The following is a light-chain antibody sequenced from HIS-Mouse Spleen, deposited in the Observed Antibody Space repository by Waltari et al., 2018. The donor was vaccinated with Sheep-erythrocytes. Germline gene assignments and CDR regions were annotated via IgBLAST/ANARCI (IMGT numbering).Light chain of an antibody. Sequence: DIQMTQSPSTLSASVGDRVTITCRASQSISSWLAWYQQKPGKAPKLLIYTASSLESGVPARFSGSGSGTEFTLTISSLQPDDFATYYCQQYNSYSPVYTFGQGTNLEIK. CDR2: TAS. CDR3: QQYNSYSPVYT. CDR1: QSISSW. V-gene: IGKV1-5*03. J-gene: IGKJ2*01.